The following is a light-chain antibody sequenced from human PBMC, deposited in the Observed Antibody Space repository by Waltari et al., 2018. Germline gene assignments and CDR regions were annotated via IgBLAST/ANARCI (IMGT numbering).Light chain of an antibody. CDR2: STN. Sequence: QTVVTQEPSFSVSPGGTVTLTCGLTSGSVSTNYYPTWFQQTPGQVPRTLIFSTNTRSSRVPDRFSGSILGNRAALTIRGAQADDESDYYCVLDMGSGIWVFGGGTKVTVL. CDR1: SGSVSTNYY. CDR3: VLDMGSGIWV. J-gene: IGLJ3*02. V-gene: IGLV8-61*01.